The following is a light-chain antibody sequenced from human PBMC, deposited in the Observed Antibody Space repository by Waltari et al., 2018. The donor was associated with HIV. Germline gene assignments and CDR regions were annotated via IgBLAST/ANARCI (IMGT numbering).Light chain of an antibody. J-gene: IGLJ1*01. CDR1: SSNIGNNY. V-gene: IGLV1-51*01. CDR3: GTWDNSLSAGGV. CDR2: DNN. Sequence: QSVLTQPPSVSAAPGQKVTISCSGSSSNIGNNYVSWYQQLLGTAPKLLIYDNNKRPSGIPDRFSGSKSGTSATLGITGLQTGDEADYYCGTWDNSLSAGGVFGTGTKVTVL.